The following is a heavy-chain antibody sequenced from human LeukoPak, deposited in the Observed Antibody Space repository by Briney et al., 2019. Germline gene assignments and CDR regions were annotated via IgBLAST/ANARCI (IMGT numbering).Heavy chain of an antibody. D-gene: IGHD6-13*01. J-gene: IGHJ4*02. CDR1: GFTFSSYG. Sequence: GGSLRLSCAASGFTFSSYGMHWVRQAPGKGLEWVAFIRYDGSNKYYADSVKGRFTISRDNSKNTLYLQMNSLRAEDTAVYYCAKVGDSPSAAAGYYFDYWGQGTLVTVSS. CDR2: IRYDGSNK. V-gene: IGHV3-30*02. CDR3: AKVGDSPSAAAGYYFDY.